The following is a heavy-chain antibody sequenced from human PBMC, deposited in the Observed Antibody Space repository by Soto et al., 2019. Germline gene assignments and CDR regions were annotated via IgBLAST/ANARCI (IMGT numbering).Heavy chain of an antibody. Sequence: ASVKVSCKASGYSFAGYYLHWVRQAPGQGLEWMGWINPNTGGINYAQRFQGRVTMTRDTSINTAYMELSRLTSDDTALYYCARFSSGFDYWGQGTLVTVSS. D-gene: IGHD6-19*01. CDR2: INPNTGGI. V-gene: IGHV1-2*02. CDR1: GYSFAGYY. CDR3: ARFSSGFDY. J-gene: IGHJ4*02.